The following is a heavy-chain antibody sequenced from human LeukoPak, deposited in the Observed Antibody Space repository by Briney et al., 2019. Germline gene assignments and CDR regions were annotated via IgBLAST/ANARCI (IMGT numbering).Heavy chain of an antibody. V-gene: IGHV3-48*04. CDR3: ARGGVDQRFDY. J-gene: IGHJ4*02. Sequence: GGSLRLSCAASGFTFSSYIMNWVRQAPGKGLEWVSYISSSGSTIYYADSVKGRFTISRDNAKNSLYLQMNSLRAEDTAVYYCARGGVDQRFDYWGQGTLVTVSS. D-gene: IGHD2-15*01. CDR1: GFTFSSYI. CDR2: ISSSGSTI.